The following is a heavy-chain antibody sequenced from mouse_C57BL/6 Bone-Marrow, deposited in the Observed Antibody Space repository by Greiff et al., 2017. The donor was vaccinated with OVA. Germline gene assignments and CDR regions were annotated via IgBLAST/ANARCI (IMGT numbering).Heavy chain of an antibody. CDR2: ISYSGST. V-gene: IGHV3-1*01. CDR1: GYSITSGYD. CDR3: ARGYIPSFDY. D-gene: IGHD2-10*02. J-gene: IGHJ2*01. Sequence: DVHLVESGPGMVKPSQSLSLTCTVTGYSITSGYDWHWIRHFPGNKLEWMGYISYSGSTNYNPSLKSRISITHDTSKNHFFLKLNSVTTEDTATYYCARGYIPSFDYWGQGTTLTVSS.